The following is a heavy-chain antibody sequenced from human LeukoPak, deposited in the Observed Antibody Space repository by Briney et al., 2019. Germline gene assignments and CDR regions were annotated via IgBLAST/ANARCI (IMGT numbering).Heavy chain of an antibody. D-gene: IGHD5-18*01. CDR1: GFTFSSYA. J-gene: IGHJ4*02. V-gene: IGHV3-7*01. Sequence: PGGSLRLSCAASGFTFSSYAMSWVRQAPGKGLEWVANIKQDGSEKYYVDSVKGRFTISRDNAKNSLYLQMNSLRAEDTAVYHCARDTAMVTWDYWGQGILVTVSS. CDR2: IKQDGSEK. CDR3: ARDTAMVTWDY.